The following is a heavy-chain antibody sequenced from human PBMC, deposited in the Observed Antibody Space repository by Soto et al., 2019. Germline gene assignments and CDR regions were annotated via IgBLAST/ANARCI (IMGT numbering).Heavy chain of an antibody. CDR3: ARDSSPAEDNWNEAYRWFDP. CDR1: GYTFTDYY. V-gene: IGHV1-2*02. J-gene: IGHJ5*02. D-gene: IGHD1-1*01. Sequence: QVQVVQSGAEAKRPGASLKVSCKASGYTFTDYYLHWVRQAPGQGLEWMGCFNPKTGGTEYAQKFQGRNIMARDTPIDTAYMELSSLRSDDTAMYYCARDSSPAEDNWNEAYRWFDPWGQGTLVTVSS. CDR2: FNPKTGGT.